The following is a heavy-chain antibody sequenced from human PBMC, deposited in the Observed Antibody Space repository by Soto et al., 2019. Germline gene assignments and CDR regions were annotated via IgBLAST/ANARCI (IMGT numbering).Heavy chain of an antibody. J-gene: IGHJ6*02. CDR1: GGSISSNY. Sequence: SETLSLTCSVSGGSISSNYCSWSRQPPRKGLEWIGYIYYSGSTNYNPSLKSRVTISADTSKNQFSLKLSTVTAADTAVYYCARDPYSSSHGSLRGGYGMDVWGQGNTVTVS. V-gene: IGHV4-59*01. D-gene: IGHD6-13*01. CDR3: ARDPYSSSHGSLRGGYGMDV. CDR2: IYYSGST.